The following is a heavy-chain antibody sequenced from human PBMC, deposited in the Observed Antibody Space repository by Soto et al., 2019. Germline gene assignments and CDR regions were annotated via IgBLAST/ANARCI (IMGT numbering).Heavy chain of an antibody. CDR3: ARRPRNWGADY. D-gene: IGHD7-27*01. Sequence: QVQLVQSGAEVKKPGASVKVSCKASEYTFTNYDFTWVRQTTGQGLGWMGWMKPNSGDTGYAQKFQGRVTMTRNSSINTAYMELSSLTSEDTAVYYCARRPRNWGADYWCQGTLVTVSS. CDR2: MKPNSGDT. V-gene: IGHV1-8*02. J-gene: IGHJ4*02. CDR1: EYTFTNYD.